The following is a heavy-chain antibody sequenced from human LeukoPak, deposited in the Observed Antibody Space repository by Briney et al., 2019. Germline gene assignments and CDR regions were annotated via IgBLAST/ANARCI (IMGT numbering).Heavy chain of an antibody. V-gene: IGHV1-46*03. CDR2: INPSGGST. Sequence: ASVKVSCKASGDTFTSYYMHWVRQAPGQGPEWMGIINPSGGSTSYAQKFQGRVTMTRDTSTSTVYMELSSLRSEDTAVYYCARGGTIFGVVIPYNWFDPWGQGTLVTVSS. CDR3: ARGGTIFGVVIPYNWFDP. D-gene: IGHD3-3*01. CDR1: GDTFTSYY. J-gene: IGHJ5*02.